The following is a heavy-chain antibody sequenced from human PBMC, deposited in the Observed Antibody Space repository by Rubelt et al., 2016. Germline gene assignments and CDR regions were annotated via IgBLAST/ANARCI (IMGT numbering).Heavy chain of an antibody. Sequence: ESGPGLVKPSQTLSLTCAVSGGSISSGGYSWSWIRQPPGKGLEWIGYIYYSGSTNYNPSLKSRVTISVDTSKNQFSLKLSSVTAADTAVYYCAGSDFNWFDPWGQGTLVTVSS. CDR3: AGSDFNWFDP. CDR2: IYYSGST. CDR1: GGSISSGGYS. D-gene: IGHD2-21*02. V-gene: IGHV4-30-4*07. J-gene: IGHJ5*02.